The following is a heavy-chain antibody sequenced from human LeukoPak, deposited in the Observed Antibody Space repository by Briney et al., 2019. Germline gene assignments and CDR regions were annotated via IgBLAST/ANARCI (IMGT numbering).Heavy chain of an antibody. CDR2: ISWDGGST. Sequence: PGGSLRLSCAASGFTFDDYTMHWVRQAPGKGLEWVSLISWDGGSTYYADSVKGRFTISRDNSKNSLYLQMNSLRTEDTALHYCAKDIGLYPYTVTTGPSFDYWGQGTLVTVSS. D-gene: IGHD4-17*01. CDR1: GFTFDDYT. J-gene: IGHJ4*02. CDR3: AKDIGLYPYTVTTGPSFDY. V-gene: IGHV3-43*01.